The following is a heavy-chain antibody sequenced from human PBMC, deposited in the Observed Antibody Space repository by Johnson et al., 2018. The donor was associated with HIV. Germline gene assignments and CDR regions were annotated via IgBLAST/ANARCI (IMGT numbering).Heavy chain of an antibody. Sequence: QVQLVESGGGVVQPGRSLRLSCAASGFTFSSYAMHWVRQAPGKGLEWVAVISYDGSNKYYADSVKGRFTISRDNSKNSLYLQMNSLRAEDTAMYYCARGRGALDIWGQGTMVTVSS. J-gene: IGHJ3*02. CDR3: ARGRGALDI. CDR2: ISYDGSNK. CDR1: GFTFSSYA. V-gene: IGHV3-30-3*01.